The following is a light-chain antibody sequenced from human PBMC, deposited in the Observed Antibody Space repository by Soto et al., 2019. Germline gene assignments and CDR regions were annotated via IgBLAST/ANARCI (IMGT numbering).Light chain of an antibody. J-gene: IGKJ1*01. V-gene: IGKV1-39*01. CDR1: QNINNY. CDR3: QESYSVPGT. CDR2: GAS. Sequence: DIELTQSPPSLAASVGDRVTITCRASQNINNYLIWYQQKPGKAPQLLIYGASILQSGVPSRFSGSASGTDFTLTIGSLQPEDFSTYYFQESYSVPGTFGQGTKVEI.